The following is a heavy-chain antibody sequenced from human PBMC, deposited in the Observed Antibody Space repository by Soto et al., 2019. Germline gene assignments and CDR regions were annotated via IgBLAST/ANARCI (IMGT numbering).Heavy chain of an antibody. D-gene: IGHD3-10*01. J-gene: IGHJ4*02. V-gene: IGHV4-59*12. CDR3: ARENNVLPGGYFDY. Sequence: PSETLSLTCTVSGDSISSYYCSWIRQPPGKGLEWIGYIYYSGSTYYNPSLKSRVTISVDRSKNQFSLKLSSVTAADTAVYYCARENNVLPGGYFDYWGQGTLVTVSP. CDR1: GDSISSYY. CDR2: IYYSGST.